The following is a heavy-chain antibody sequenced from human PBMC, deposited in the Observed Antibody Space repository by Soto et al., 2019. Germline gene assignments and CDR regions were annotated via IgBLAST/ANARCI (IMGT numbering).Heavy chain of an antibody. Sequence: PGESLKISCKGSGYSFTSHWIGWVRQMPGKGLEWMGIIYPGDSDTRYSPSFQGQVTISADKSISTAYLQWSSLKASDTAMYYCARRPTEYSSSFDYWGQGTLVTVSS. CDR1: GYSFTSHW. CDR3: ARRPTEYSSSFDY. CDR2: IYPGDSDT. D-gene: IGHD6-6*01. V-gene: IGHV5-51*01. J-gene: IGHJ4*02.